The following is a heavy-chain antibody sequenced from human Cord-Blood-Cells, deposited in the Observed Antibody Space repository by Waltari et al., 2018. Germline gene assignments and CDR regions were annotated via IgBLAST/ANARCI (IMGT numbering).Heavy chain of an antibody. CDR1: GFTFSSYA. Sequence: QVRLVESGGGVVQPGRSLRLSCAASGFTFSSYAMHWVRQAPGKGLEWVAVISYDGSNKYYADSVKGRFTISRDNSKNTLYLQMNSLRAEDTAVYYCARVPGYYDYVWGSLPDYWGQGTLVTVSS. D-gene: IGHD3-16*01. V-gene: IGHV3-30*04. CDR2: ISYDGSNK. CDR3: ARVPGYYDYVWGSLPDY. J-gene: IGHJ4*02.